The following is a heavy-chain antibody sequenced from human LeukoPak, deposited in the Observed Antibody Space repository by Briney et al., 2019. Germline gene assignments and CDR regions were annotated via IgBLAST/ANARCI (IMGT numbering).Heavy chain of an antibody. CDR1: GGSISSYY. CDR3: ARGPPYYDICDY. V-gene: IGHV4-59*01. J-gene: IGHJ4*02. Sequence: SETLSLTCTVSGGSISSYYWSWIRQPPGKGLEWIGYIYYSGSTNYNPSLKSRVTISVDTSKNQFSLKLSSVTAADTAVYYCARGPPYYDICDYWGQGTLVTVSS. CDR2: IYYSGST. D-gene: IGHD3-9*01.